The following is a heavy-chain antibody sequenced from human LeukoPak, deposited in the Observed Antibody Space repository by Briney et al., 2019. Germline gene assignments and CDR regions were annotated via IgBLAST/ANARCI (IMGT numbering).Heavy chain of an antibody. CDR2: ISSRNSQV. Sequence: PGGSLRPSCAASGFTFTTYSMNWVRQAPGKGLEWVSSISSRNSQVHYVDSVKGRFTISRDNANNSLFLQMNSLRVEDTAVYYCARALGAFDIWGQGTMVTVSS. CDR3: ARALGAFDI. CDR1: GFTFTTYS. V-gene: IGHV3-21*01. J-gene: IGHJ3*02.